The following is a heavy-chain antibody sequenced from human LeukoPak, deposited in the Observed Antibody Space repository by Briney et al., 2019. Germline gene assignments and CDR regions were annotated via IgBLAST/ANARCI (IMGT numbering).Heavy chain of an antibody. CDR3: ARGLYCSSTSCRRFDP. CDR1: GGSISSSTFY. J-gene: IGHJ5*02. CDR2: IHYSGTT. Sequence: ISTVSGGSISSSTFYCDWFRQPPGKGLERIGNIHYSGTTYYSPSLKSRVTISADTSKNQFSLKLSYVTAADTAVYYCARGLYCSSTSCRRFDPWGQGTLVTVSS. V-gene: IGHV4-39*01. D-gene: IGHD2-2*01.